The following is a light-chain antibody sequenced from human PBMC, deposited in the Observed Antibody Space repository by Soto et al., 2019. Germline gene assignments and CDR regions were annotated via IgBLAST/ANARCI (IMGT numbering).Light chain of an antibody. CDR2: AAS. Sequence: EIVLTQSPGTLSLYPGERATLSCSASQRVSSSYLVWYQRKPGQAPRLLIYAASSRATGIPDRFSDSGSGPDFTLTISRLETDVLAGYYCQQYGTSPYTFGQGTKLEIK. CDR1: QRVSSSY. CDR3: QQYGTSPYT. V-gene: IGKV3-20*01. J-gene: IGKJ2*01.